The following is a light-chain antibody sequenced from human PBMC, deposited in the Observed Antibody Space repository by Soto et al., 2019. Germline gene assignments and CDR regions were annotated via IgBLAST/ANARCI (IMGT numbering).Light chain of an antibody. J-gene: IGKJ1*01. CDR1: QNISRW. Sequence: DNQMTQSPSTLSASVGDRVTITCRASQNISRWLAWYQQKPGKGPNLLIYAASSLESGVPSRFSGSGSGTEFTLTINSLQPDDFATYYCQQHNGYSPWTFGQGTKVEL. V-gene: IGKV1-5*01. CDR3: QQHNGYSPWT. CDR2: AAS.